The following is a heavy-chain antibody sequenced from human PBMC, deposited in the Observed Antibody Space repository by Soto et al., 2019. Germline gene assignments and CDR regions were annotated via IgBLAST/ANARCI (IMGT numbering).Heavy chain of an antibody. V-gene: IGHV3-23*01. D-gene: IGHD3-16*01. CDR1: GFTFSSYA. CDR2: ISGSGGST. J-gene: IGHJ4*02. CDR3: AKAQVYYDYMWGRAPGFDY. Sequence: EVQLLESGGGLVQPGGSLRLSCAASGFTFSSYAMSWVRQAPGKGLEWVSAISGSGGSTYYADSVKGRFTISRDNSKNTLYLQMNSLRAEDTAVYYCAKAQVYYDYMWGRAPGFDYWGQGTLVTVSS.